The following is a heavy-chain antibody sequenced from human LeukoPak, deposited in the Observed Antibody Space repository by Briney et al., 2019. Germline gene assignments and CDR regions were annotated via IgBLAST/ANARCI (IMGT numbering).Heavy chain of an antibody. V-gene: IGHV1-2*02. CDR3: ARERSSTPYYTSPYFDY. J-gene: IGHJ4*02. CDR2: INPNSGGT. Sequence: ASVKVSCKASGYTFTGYYMHWVRQAPGRGLEWMGWINPNSGGTNYAQKFQGRVTMTRDTSISTAYMELSRLRSDDTAVYYCARERSSTPYYTSPYFDYWGQGTLVTVSS. D-gene: IGHD2-2*01. CDR1: GYTFTGYY.